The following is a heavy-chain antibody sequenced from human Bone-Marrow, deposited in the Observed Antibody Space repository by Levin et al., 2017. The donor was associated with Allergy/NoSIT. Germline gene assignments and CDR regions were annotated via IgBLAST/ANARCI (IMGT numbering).Heavy chain of an antibody. V-gene: IGHV3-11*01. CDR1: GFTFSDYY. J-gene: IGHJ6*02. Sequence: GESLKISCAASGFTFSDYYMSWIRQAPGKGLEWVSYISSSGSTIYYADSVKGRFTISRDNAKNSLYLQMNSLRAEDTAVYYCARVSQPGYSSSWPYYYYGMDVWGQGTTVTVSS. D-gene: IGHD6-13*01. CDR2: ISSSGSTI. CDR3: ARVSQPGYSSSWPYYYYGMDV.